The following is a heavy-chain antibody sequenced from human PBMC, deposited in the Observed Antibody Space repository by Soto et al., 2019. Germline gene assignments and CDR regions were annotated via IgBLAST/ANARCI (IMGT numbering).Heavy chain of an antibody. CDR3: ARVLLKDYYYYYGMDV. D-gene: IGHD2-15*01. J-gene: IGHJ6*02. CDR2: ISAYNGNT. CDR1: GYTFTSYG. V-gene: IGHV1-18*04. Sequence: ASVKVSCKASGYTFTSYGISWVRQAPGQGLEWMGWISAYNGNTNYAQKLQGRVTMTTDTSTSTAYMELRSLRSDDTAVYYCARVLLKDYYYYYGMDVWGQGTTVTV.